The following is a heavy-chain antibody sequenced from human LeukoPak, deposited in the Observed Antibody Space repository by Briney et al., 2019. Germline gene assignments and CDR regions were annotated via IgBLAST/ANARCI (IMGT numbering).Heavy chain of an antibody. J-gene: IGHJ4*02. CDR2: IYYSGST. V-gene: IGHV4-59*13. CDR3: ARLDSGSYRSAFDY. CDR1: GGSISSYY. Sequence: SETLSLTCTVSGGSISSYYWSWIRQPPGKGLEWIGYIYYSGSTNYNPSLKSRDTISVDTSKNQFSLKLSSVTAADTAVYYCARLDSGSYRSAFDYWGQGTLVTVSS. D-gene: IGHD1-26*01.